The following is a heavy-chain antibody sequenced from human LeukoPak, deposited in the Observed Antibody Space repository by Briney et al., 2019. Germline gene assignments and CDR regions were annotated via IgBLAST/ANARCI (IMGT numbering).Heavy chain of an antibody. CDR3: ARDLPGELGGY. V-gene: IGHV4-59*12. CDR1: GGSISSYY. J-gene: IGHJ4*02. D-gene: IGHD3-10*01. Sequence: SETLSLTCTVSGGSISSYYWSWIRQPPGKGLEWIGYIYYSGSTYYNPSLKSRVTISVDTSKNQFSLKLSSVTAADTAVHYCARDLPGELGGYWGQGTLVTVSS. CDR2: IYYSGST.